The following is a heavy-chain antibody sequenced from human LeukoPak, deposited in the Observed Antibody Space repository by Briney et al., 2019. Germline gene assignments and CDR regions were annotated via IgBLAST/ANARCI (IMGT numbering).Heavy chain of an antibody. CDR1: GFTFTSYA. CDR2: ISGSGGRT. V-gene: IGHV3-23*01. J-gene: IGHJ5*02. Sequence: AGGSLRLSCVASGFTFTSYAMSWVRQAPGKGLEWVSAISGSGGRTHYADSVKGRFTISRDNSKNTLYLQMNSLRAEDTAVYYCARDLGQYYDTSDNWFDPWGQGTLVTVSS. CDR3: ARDLGQYYDTSDNWFDP. D-gene: IGHD3-22*01.